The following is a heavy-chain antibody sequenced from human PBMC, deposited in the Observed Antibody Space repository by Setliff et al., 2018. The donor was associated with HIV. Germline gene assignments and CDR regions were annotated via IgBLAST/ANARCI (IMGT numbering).Heavy chain of an antibody. D-gene: IGHD2-2*01. J-gene: IGHJ5*02. CDR3: ARDFGGYCSSMSCPGLFDP. CDR1: GGTFSSYA. CDR2: IIPISGTV. Sequence: SVKVSCKASGGTFSSYAISWVRQAPGQGLEWMGGIIPISGTVNYAQKFWGRVTITTHESTSTAYMELSSLRSEATAVYYCARDFGGYCSSMSCPGLFDPWGQGTLGTVSS. V-gene: IGHV1-69*05.